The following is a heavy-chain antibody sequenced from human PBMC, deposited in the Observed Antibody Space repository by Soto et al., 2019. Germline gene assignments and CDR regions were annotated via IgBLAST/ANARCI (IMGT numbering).Heavy chain of an antibody. Sequence: PGGSLRLSCGASGFTFKNAWMTWVRQAPGKGLEWVGRIKSKTNGGTTDFAAPVKGRFTISRDDSKSTLSLQMNSLKTEDTAVYYCTTDDPINKNWGRGTLVTVS. V-gene: IGHV3-15*01. CDR3: TTDDPINKN. CDR2: IKSKTNGGTT. J-gene: IGHJ4*02. CDR1: GFTFKNAW.